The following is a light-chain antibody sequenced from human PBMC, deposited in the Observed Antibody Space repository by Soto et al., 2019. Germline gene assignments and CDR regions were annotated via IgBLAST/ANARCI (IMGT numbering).Light chain of an antibody. CDR1: SSDVGGYNS. CDR2: DVI. CDR3: SSYAGGNNFVI. Sequence: QSALTQPPSASGSPGQSVTISCTGTSSDVGGYNSVSWYQRHPGQAPKLMIYDVIKRPSGVPDRFSGSKSGNTASLTVSGLQADDEADYYCSSYAGGNNFVIFGGGTKLTVL. V-gene: IGLV2-8*01. J-gene: IGLJ2*01.